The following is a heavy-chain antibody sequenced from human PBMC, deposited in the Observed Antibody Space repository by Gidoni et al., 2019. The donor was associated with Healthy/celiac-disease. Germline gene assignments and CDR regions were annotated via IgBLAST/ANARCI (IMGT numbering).Heavy chain of an antibody. D-gene: IGHD3-22*01. J-gene: IGHJ4*02. Sequence: QVQLQESGPGLVKPSQPLSLTCTVSGGSISSGDYYWSWIRQPPGKGLEWIGYIHYSGSTYYNPSLKSRVTISVDTSKNQFSLKLSSVTAADTAVYYCARDSPSGYYDSSGYYCWGQGTLVTVSS. CDR3: ARDSPSGYYDSSGYYC. CDR2: IHYSGST. CDR1: GGSISSGDYY. V-gene: IGHV4-30-4*01.